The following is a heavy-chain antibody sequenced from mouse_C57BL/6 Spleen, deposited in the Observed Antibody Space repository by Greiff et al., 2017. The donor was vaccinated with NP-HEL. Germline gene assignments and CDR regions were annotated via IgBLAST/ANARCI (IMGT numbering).Heavy chain of an antibody. CDR2: IDPANGNT. Sequence: RPEQGLEWIGRIDPANGNTKYAPKFQGKATITADTSSNTAYLQLSSLTSEDTAIYYCARGGIYYDYEGAMDYWGQGTSVTVSS. D-gene: IGHD2-4*01. J-gene: IGHJ4*01. CDR3: ARGGIYYDYEGAMDY. V-gene: IGHV14-3*01.